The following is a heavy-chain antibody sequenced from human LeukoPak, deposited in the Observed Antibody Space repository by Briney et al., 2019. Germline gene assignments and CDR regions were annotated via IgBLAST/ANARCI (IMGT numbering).Heavy chain of an antibody. V-gene: IGHV3-30*03. J-gene: IGHJ4*02. CDR3: ARVLSGWYVY. CDR2: ISYDGSNK. D-gene: IGHD6-19*01. CDR1: GFTVSSNY. Sequence: GGSLRLSCAASGFTVSSNYMSWVRQAPGKGLEWVAVISYDGSNKYYADSVKGRFTISRDNAKNSLYLQMNSLRAEDTAVYYCARVLSGWYVYWGQGTLVTVSS.